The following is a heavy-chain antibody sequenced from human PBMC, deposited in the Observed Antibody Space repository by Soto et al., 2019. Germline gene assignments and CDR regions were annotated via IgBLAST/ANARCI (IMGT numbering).Heavy chain of an antibody. V-gene: IGHV4-59*08. CDR3: ARHVNVAVAGTGFDY. CDR1: GGSISSYY. J-gene: IGHJ4*02. Sequence: QVQLQESGPGLVKPSETLSLTCTVSGGSISSYYWSWIRQPPGKGLEWIGHIHYSGSTNYNPSLRSRVTMSVVTCQNQFSLQLSSVTAADTAVYYCARHVNVAVAGTGFDYWGQGTLVTVSS. D-gene: IGHD6-19*01. CDR2: IHYSGST.